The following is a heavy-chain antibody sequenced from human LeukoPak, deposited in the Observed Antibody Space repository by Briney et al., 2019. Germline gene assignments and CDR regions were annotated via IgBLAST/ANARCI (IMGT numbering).Heavy chain of an antibody. D-gene: IGHD4-23*01. Sequence: SGPTLVKPTQTLTLTCTFSGFSFSTGEVGVGWIRQPPGKALEWLALIYWDDDKRYSPSLKNRLTITKDTSKNQVVLTMTNMDPVDTATYYCAHLPVVTPRECYFDYWGQGTLVTVSS. CDR3: AHLPVVTPRECYFDY. V-gene: IGHV2-5*02. CDR2: IYWDDDK. J-gene: IGHJ4*02. CDR1: GFSFSTGEVG.